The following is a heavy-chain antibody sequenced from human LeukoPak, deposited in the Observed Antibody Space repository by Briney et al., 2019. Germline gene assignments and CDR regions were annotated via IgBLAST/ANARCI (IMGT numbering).Heavy chain of an antibody. CDR1: GFTFSSYA. V-gene: IGHV3-23*01. Sequence: PGGSLRLSCAASGFTFSSYAMSWVRQAPGKGLEWVSAISGSGGSAYYADSVKGRFTISRDNSKNTLYLQMNSLRAEDTAVYYCANLGATIFGVVKDAFDIWGQGTMVTVSS. CDR2: ISGSGGSA. CDR3: ANLGATIFGVVKDAFDI. J-gene: IGHJ3*02. D-gene: IGHD3-3*01.